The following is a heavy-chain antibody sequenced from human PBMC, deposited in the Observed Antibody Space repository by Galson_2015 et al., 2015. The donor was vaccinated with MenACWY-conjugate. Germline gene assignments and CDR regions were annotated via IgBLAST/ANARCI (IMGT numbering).Heavy chain of an antibody. D-gene: IGHD4-17*01. CDR3: ASSEYGDLHRGAFDL. V-gene: IGHV3-53*01. J-gene: IGHJ3*01. CDR2: MFRGGMS. Sequence: SLRLSCAASGLSVSYNYMSWVRQAPGKGLKWVSSMFRGGMSYYADPVRGRVTISRDNFQNMLYLQMNSLRVEDTAVYFCASSEYGDLHRGAFDLWGRGTLVTVSS. CDR1: GLSVSYNY.